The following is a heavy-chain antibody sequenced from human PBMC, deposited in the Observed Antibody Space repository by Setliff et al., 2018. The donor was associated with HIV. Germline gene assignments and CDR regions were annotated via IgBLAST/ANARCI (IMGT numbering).Heavy chain of an antibody. Sequence: GGSLRLSCVASGFSFSTYSMSWVRQGPGKGLEWVSGLSATGVTTHYADSVKGRFTISRDNSKNTVYLQMNSLRAEDTAEYYCAKELAASGLGYFDSWGRGILVTVSS. CDR1: GFSFSTYS. V-gene: IGHV3-23*01. CDR3: AKELAASGLGYFDS. D-gene: IGHD3-22*01. CDR2: LSATGVTT. J-gene: IGHJ4*02.